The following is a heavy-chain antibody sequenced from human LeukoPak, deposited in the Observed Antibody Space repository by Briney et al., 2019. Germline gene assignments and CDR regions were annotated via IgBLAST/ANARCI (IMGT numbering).Heavy chain of an antibody. V-gene: IGHV3-30-3*01. CDR1: GFTFSSYA. J-gene: IGHJ4*02. CDR3: ARDEKAAGGYHFDY. D-gene: IGHD3-22*01. Sequence: PGRSLRLSCAASGFTFSSYAMHWVRQAPGKGLEWVALISYDGSNKYNANSVKGRFTISRDNSKNTLYLQMNSLRAEDTAVYYCARDEKAAGGYHFDYWGQGTLVTVSS. CDR2: ISYDGSNK.